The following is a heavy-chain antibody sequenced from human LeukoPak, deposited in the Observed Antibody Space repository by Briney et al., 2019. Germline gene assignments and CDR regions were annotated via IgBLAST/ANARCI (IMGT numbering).Heavy chain of an antibody. V-gene: IGHV1-8*01. D-gene: IGHD7-27*01. CDR2: MSPNSGNT. CDR3: ARGVDAGVDY. J-gene: IGHJ4*02. CDR1: GYTFNSYD. Sequence: GASVTVSCTASGYTFNSYDMNWVRQATGQGLEWMGWMSPNSGNTGYAQKFQGRVTMTRDSSTSTAFMELSSLTSEGTAMYFCARGVDAGVDYWGQGTLVTVSS.